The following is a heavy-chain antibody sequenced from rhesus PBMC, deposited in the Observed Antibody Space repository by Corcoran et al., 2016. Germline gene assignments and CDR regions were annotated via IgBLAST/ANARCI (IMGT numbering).Heavy chain of an antibody. D-gene: IGHD2-21*01. CDR3: ATLWEVVSDY. Sequence: EVQLVQSGAEVKKPGASVNISCKASGYTFTDSYLQWVRQAPGKGLEWMGRDDPEDGEAMNAQKFQDRVTITADTSTDTAYMELSSLRSEDTAVYYCATLWEVVSDYWGQGVLVTVSS. CDR2: DDPEDGEA. CDR1: GYTFTDSY. V-gene: IGHV1-111*02. J-gene: IGHJ4*01.